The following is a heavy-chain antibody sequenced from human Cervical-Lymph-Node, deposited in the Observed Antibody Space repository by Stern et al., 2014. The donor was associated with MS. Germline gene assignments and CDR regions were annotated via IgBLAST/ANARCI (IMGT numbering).Heavy chain of an antibody. CDR1: GFTFSTYA. CDR2: ISDSVVYT. D-gene: IGHD2-2*01. Sequence: EVQLVESGGGLVQPGGSLRLSCAASGFTFSTYAFSWVRQAPGKGLEWVSSISDSVVYTFFADSVKGRFTISRYNSKSMLYLEMQSLRAEDTAVYHCAKDLGRGVVVVPLYGLDVWGQGTTVTVSS. J-gene: IGHJ6*02. CDR3: AKDLGRGVVVVPLYGLDV. V-gene: IGHV3-23*04.